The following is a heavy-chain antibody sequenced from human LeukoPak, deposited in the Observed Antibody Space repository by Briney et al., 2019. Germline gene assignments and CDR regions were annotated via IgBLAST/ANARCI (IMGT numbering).Heavy chain of an antibody. CDR2: INPNSGGT. Sequence: APVKVSCKASGGTFSSYAISWVRQAPGQGLEWMGWINPNSGGTNHAQKFQGRVTMTRDTSISTAYMELSRLRSDDTAVYYCARKEYQLLFNWFDPWGQGTLVTVSS. V-gene: IGHV1-2*02. J-gene: IGHJ5*02. CDR3: ARKEYQLLFNWFDP. CDR1: GGTFSSYA. D-gene: IGHD2-2*01.